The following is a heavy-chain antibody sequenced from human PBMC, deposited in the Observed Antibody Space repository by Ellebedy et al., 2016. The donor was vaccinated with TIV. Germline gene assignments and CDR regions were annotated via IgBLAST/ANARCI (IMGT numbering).Heavy chain of an antibody. CDR3: VTRQQTVTTNWGAFDI. Sequence: GESLKISCAASGFTFSSYVMNWVRQAPGKGLEWVSTISYSGGSTYHTDYVKGRFTISRDNSKNRLYLQMSSLRAEDTAVYYCVTRQQTVTTNWGAFDIWGQGTIVTVSS. D-gene: IGHD4-17*01. V-gene: IGHV3-23*01. J-gene: IGHJ3*02. CDR1: GFTFSSYV. CDR2: ISYSGGST.